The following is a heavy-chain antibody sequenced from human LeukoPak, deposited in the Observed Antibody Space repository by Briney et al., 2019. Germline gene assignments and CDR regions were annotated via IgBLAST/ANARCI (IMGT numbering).Heavy chain of an antibody. J-gene: IGHJ4*02. CDR2: IYYSGST. V-gene: IGHV4-39*07. Sequence: SETLSLTCTVSGGSISSSSYYWGWIRQPPVKGLEWIGSIYYSGSTYYNPSLKSRVTISVDTSKNQFSLKLSSVTAADTAVYYCARAGLGYCSSTSCPKPNFDYWGQGTLVTVSS. D-gene: IGHD2-2*01. CDR3: ARAGLGYCSSTSCPKPNFDY. CDR1: GGSISSSSYY.